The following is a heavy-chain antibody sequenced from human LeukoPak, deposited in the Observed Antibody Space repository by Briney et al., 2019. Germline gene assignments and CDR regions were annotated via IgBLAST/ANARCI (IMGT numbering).Heavy chain of an antibody. CDR3: ARGYDSSGYYPRPMGY. J-gene: IGHJ4*02. Sequence: SETLSLTCTVSGGSISSGGYYWSWIRQHLGKGLEWIGYIYYSGSTYYNPSLKSRVTISVDTSKNQFSLKLSSVTAADTAVYYCARGYDSSGYYPRPMGYWGQGTLVTVSS. V-gene: IGHV4-31*03. CDR1: GGSISSGGYY. D-gene: IGHD3-22*01. CDR2: IYYSGST.